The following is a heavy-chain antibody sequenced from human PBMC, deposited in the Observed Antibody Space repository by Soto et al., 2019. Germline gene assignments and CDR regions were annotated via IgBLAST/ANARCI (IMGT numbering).Heavy chain of an antibody. CDR1: GGSFSGYY. D-gene: IGHD3-3*02. Sequence: SETLSLTCAVYGGSFSGYYWSWIRQPPGKGLEWIGEINHSGSTNYNPSLKSRVTISVDTSKNQFSLKLSSVTAADTAVYYCARVGFLEWLLTNYYYYYMDVWGKGTTVTVSS. CDR2: INHSGST. CDR3: ARVGFLEWLLTNYYYYYMDV. V-gene: IGHV4-34*01. J-gene: IGHJ6*03.